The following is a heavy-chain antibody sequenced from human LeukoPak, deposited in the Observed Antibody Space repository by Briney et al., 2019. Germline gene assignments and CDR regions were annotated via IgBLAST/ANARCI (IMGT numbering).Heavy chain of an antibody. Sequence: SDTLSLTCAVYGGSFSGYYWSWIRQPPGKGLEWIGEINHSGSTNYNPSLKSRVTISVDTSKNQFSLKLSSVTAADTAVYYCARIGHGTDAFDIWGQGTMVTVSS. J-gene: IGHJ3*02. CDR1: GGSFSGYY. CDR2: INHSGST. D-gene: IGHD6-13*01. V-gene: IGHV4-34*01. CDR3: ARIGHGTDAFDI.